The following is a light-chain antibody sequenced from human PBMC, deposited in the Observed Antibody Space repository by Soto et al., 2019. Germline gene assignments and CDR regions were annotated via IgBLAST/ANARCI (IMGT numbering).Light chain of an antibody. J-gene: IGLJ3*02. CDR1: NSNIGTNA. CDR3: ASWDDTLNAVV. Sequence: QAVVTQPPSASGTPGQRVTLSCSGSNSNIGTNAVYWFQHLPGLAPKVLIYRDDQRPSGVSDRFSGSKSGTSCSLAISGLRSEDEADYACASWDDTLNAVVFGGGTKLTVL. V-gene: IGLV1-47*01. CDR2: RDD.